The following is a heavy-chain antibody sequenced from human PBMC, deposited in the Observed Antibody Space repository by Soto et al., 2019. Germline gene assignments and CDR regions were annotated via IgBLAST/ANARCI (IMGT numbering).Heavy chain of an antibody. Sequence: QVHLVQSGAEVKKPGSSVKVSCKASGVTFSRDTFSWVRQAPGQGLEWVGRITPVLGVEIYAQRIQGRVTITADTSATTVYMERSSLTAEDTAIYFCARDQTGFDYWGQGTMVTVSS. V-gene: IGHV1-69*08. J-gene: IGHJ4*02. CDR1: GVTFSRDT. CDR3: ARDQTGFDY. CDR2: ITPVLGVE.